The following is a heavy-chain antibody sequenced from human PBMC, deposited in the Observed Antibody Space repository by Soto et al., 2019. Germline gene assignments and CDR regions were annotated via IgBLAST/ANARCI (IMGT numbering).Heavy chain of an antibody. CDR1: GFTFSAYT. CDR2: LDPSSTYI. V-gene: IGHV3-21*02. Sequence: EVQLVESGGGLVKPGGSLRLSCAASGFTFSAYTMNWVRQAPGKGLEWVSSLDPSSTYIYYADSVKGRFTLSRDNAKNSRFLRLNRLRADDTAVDYWVRGSCGDCDSWGQGTLVTVSS. CDR3: VRGSCGDCDS. D-gene: IGHD2-21*02. J-gene: IGHJ5*01.